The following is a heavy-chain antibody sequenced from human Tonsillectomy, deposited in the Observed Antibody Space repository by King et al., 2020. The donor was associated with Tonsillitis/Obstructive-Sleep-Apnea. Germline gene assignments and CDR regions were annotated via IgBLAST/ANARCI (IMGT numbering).Heavy chain of an antibody. CDR3: ARPDTPMVTFDY. CDR2: IYYSGST. D-gene: IGHD5-18*01. CDR1: GGSISSSSYY. Sequence: QLQESGPGLVKPSETLSLTCTVSGGSISSSSYYWGWIRQPPGKGLEWIGSIYYSGSTYYNPSLKSRVTISVDTSKNQFSLKVSSVTDADTAVYYCARPDTPMVTFDYWGQGTLVTVSS. J-gene: IGHJ4*02. V-gene: IGHV4-39*01.